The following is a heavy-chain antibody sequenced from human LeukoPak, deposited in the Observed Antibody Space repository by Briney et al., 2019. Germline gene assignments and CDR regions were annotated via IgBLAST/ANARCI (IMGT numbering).Heavy chain of an antibody. CDR3: ARVWAPPGPFDY. CDR2: INHSGST. J-gene: IGHJ4*02. Sequence: SQTLSLTCAVYGGSFSGYYWSWIRQPPGRGLEWIGEINHSGSTNYNPSLKSRVTISVDTSKNQFSLKLSSVTAADTAVYYCARVWAPPGPFDYWGQGTLVTVSS. D-gene: IGHD1-26*01. V-gene: IGHV4-34*01. CDR1: GGSFSGYY.